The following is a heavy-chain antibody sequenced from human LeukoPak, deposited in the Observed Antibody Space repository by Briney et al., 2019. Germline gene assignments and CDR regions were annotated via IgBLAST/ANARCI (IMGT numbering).Heavy chain of an antibody. CDR1: GGSFSGYY. J-gene: IGHJ4*02. CDR2: INHSGST. V-gene: IGHV4-34*01. D-gene: IGHD3-10*01. CDR3: ARGRGGLLWLGELIRFDY. Sequence: SETLSLTCAVYGGSFSGYYWSWIRQPPGKGLEWIGEINHSGSTNYNPSLKSRVTISVDTSKNQFSLKLSSVTAADTAVYYCARGRGGLLWLGELIRFDYWGQGTLVTVSS.